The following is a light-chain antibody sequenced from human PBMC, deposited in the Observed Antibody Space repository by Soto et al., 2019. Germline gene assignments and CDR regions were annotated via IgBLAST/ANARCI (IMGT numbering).Light chain of an antibody. CDR2: DVS. CDR1: SSDVGGYNY. J-gene: IGLJ1*01. CDR3: CSYTTSNTRQIV. Sequence: ALTPPASLSGAPGQSITLSRPGKSSDVGGYNYVSWYQQHPGKAPKFMIYDVSNRPSGVSNRFSGSKSGNTASLTISGLQAEDEADYYCCSYTTSNTRQIVFGTGTKVTVL. V-gene: IGLV2-14*01.